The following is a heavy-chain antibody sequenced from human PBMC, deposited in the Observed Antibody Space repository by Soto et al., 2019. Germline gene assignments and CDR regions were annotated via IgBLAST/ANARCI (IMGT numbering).Heavy chain of an antibody. CDR3: DRGPSHPYYFDY. V-gene: IGHV4-30-2*01. CDR1: GGSISSGGYS. CDR2: IYHSGST. Sequence: SETLSLTCAVSGGSISSGGYSWSWIRQPPGKGLEWIGYIYHSGSTYYNPSLKRRVTISVDRSKNQFSLKLSSVTAADMAVYYCDRGPSHPYYFDYWGQGTLVTVSS. J-gene: IGHJ4*02.